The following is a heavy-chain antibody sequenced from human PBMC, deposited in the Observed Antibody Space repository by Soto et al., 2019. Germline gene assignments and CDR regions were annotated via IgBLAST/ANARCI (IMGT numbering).Heavy chain of an antibody. D-gene: IGHD2-2*01. CDR1: GGSISSSNL. V-gene: IGHV4-4*02. CDR2: IYHSGST. CDR3: ATLPATSEFAY. J-gene: IGHJ4*02. Sequence: SETLSLTCAVSGGSISSSNLWSWVRQPPGKGLEWIGEIYHSGSTNYNPSLKSRVTISVDKSKNQFSLKLSSMTAADTAVYYCATLPATSEFAYWGQGTLVTVSS.